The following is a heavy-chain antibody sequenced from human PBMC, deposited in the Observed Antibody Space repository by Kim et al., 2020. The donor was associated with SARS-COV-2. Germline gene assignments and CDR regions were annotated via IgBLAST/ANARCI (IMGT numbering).Heavy chain of an antibody. CDR3: AKGGSGD. J-gene: IGHJ4*02. D-gene: IGHD1-26*01. V-gene: IGHV3-53*01. CDR2: GGTT. Sequence: GGTTYYADSVTGRFTMSKDNSKNMVYLQMHALRAEDTALYYCAKGGSGDWGQGTLVTVSS.